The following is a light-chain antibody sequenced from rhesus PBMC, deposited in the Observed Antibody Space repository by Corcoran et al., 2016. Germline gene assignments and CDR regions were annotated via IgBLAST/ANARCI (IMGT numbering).Light chain of an antibody. J-gene: IGKJ1*01. CDR2: AAI. CDR3: HQDYNIPWT. Sequence: DIQMTQSPSSLSASVGDRVTVTCRASQDINKELSWYQQRPGKAPTLLSYAAISLQTGVSSRFSGSGYGTDFTLPISRLQPEDVATYYCHQDYNIPWTCGQGTKVEIK. CDR1: QDINKE. V-gene: IGKV1-94*01.